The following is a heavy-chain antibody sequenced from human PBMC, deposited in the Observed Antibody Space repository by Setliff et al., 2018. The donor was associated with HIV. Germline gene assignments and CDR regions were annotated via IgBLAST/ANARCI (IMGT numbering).Heavy chain of an antibody. V-gene: IGHV1-18*01. J-gene: IGHJ6*02. CDR2: ISTYSDET. Sequence: ASVKVSCKSSGYTFTTYGLSWVRQAPGQGLEWMGWISTYSDETSSSQNFQGRVTMTTDTSTSRAYMELRSLRSDDTAAYFCARLGSGWSDSYYYAMDVWGQGTTVTVSS. CDR3: ARLGSGWSDSYYYAMDV. CDR1: GYTFTTYG. D-gene: IGHD6-19*01.